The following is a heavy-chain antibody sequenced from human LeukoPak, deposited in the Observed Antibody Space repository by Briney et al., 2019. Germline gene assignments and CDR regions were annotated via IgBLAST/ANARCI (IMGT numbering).Heavy chain of an antibody. V-gene: IGHV1-2*02. CDR2: INPNSGGT. CDR3: ASVSGHYQADGY. Sequence: ASVKVSCKASGFTFTGYYTNWVRQAPGQGLEWMGWINPNSGGTKYAQKFQGRVTMTGDTSITTAYMELSRLRSDDTAVYYCASVSGHYQADGYWGQGTLVTVSS. J-gene: IGHJ4*02. CDR1: GFTFTGYY. D-gene: IGHD1-26*01.